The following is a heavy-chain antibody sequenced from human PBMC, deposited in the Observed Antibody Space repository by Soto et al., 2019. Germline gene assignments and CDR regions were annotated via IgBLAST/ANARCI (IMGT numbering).Heavy chain of an antibody. J-gene: IGHJ6*02. D-gene: IGHD3-22*01. CDR1: GYSFTSYW. Sequence: GVSLKISCKGSGYSFTSYWIGWVRQMPGKGLEWMGIIYPGDSDTRYSPSFQGQVTISADKSISTAYLQWSSLKASDTAMYYCARFLYYYDSSGYYYPYGMDVWGQGTKVTGSS. V-gene: IGHV5-51*01. CDR2: IYPGDSDT. CDR3: ARFLYYYDSSGYYYPYGMDV.